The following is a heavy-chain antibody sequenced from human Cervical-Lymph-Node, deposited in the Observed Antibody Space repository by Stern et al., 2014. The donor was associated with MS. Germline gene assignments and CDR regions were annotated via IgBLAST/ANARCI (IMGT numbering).Heavy chain of an antibody. J-gene: IGHJ6*02. V-gene: IGHV4-61*02. CDR2: IYTSGST. CDR1: GGSISSGSYY. Sequence: QLQLQESGPGLVKPSQTLSLTCTVSGGSISSGSYYWSWIRQPAGKGLEWIGRIYTSGSTNYNPSLKSRVTISVDTSKNKFSLKLSSVTAADTAVYYCARSDSYYYYGMDVWGQGTTVTVSS. D-gene: IGHD3-22*01. CDR3: ARSDSYYYYGMDV.